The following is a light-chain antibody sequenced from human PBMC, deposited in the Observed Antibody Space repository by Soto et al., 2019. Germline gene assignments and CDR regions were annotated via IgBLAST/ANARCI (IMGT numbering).Light chain of an antibody. CDR1: QSIRTY. CDR2: AAS. J-gene: IGKJ4*01. CDR3: QQSFSTSTVT. Sequence: DVQLTQSPSSLSAAVGDRVTITCRASQSIRTYLNWYQQRPGQAPKLLIYAASTLHSGVPSRFSGSGSGTEFTLTISSLQPEDFATYYCQQSFSTSTVTFGGGTRVEI. V-gene: IGKV1-39*01.